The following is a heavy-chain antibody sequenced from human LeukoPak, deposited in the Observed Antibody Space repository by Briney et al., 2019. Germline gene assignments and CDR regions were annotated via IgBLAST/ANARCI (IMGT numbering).Heavy chain of an antibody. CDR3: SKGFEEWGGADS. Sequence: SETMSLTCTVSGVSVRSRGFSWGWIRQPPGKGLEWIATISSNGTTYYNPSVRSRITISVDTSKNQFSVKLRPVAAADTAVYYCSKGFEEWGGADSWGRGTLVTVSS. CDR1: GVSVRSRGFS. V-gene: IGHV4-39*01. CDR2: ISSNGTT. D-gene: IGHD3-10*01. J-gene: IGHJ4*02.